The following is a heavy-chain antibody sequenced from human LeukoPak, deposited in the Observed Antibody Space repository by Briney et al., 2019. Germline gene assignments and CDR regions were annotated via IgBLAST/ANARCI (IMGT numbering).Heavy chain of an antibody. J-gene: IGHJ6*02. Sequence: PGGSLRLSCAASGFTFSSYAMSWVRQAPGKGLEWVSAISGSGGSTYYADSVKGRFTISRDNSKNTLYLQMNSLRAEDTAVYYCAKVHCSGGSRYRGYYYYGMDVWGQGTTVTVSS. CDR1: GFTFSSYA. V-gene: IGHV3-23*01. CDR2: ISGSGGST. CDR3: AKVHCSGGSRYRGYYYYGMDV. D-gene: IGHD2-15*01.